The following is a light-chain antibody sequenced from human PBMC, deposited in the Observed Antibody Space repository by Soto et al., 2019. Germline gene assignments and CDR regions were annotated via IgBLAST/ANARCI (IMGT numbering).Light chain of an antibody. V-gene: IGLV2-14*01. J-gene: IGLJ1*01. CDR3: NSYTSSGTSV. CDR2: DVS. Sequence: QSALTQPASVSGSPGQSITISCTGTSSDVGGYNYVSWYQQHPGKAPKLMVYDVSNRPSGVSNRFSGSKSGNTASLTISGLQAEDEADYYCNSYTSSGTSVFATGTKLTVL. CDR1: SSDVGGYNY.